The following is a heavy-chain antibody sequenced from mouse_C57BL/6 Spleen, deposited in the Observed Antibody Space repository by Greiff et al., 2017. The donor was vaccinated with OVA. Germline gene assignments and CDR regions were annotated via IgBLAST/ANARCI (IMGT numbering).Heavy chain of an antibody. V-gene: IGHV1-82*01. Sequence: QVQLQQSGPELVKPGASVKISCKASGYAFRSSWMNWVKQRPGKGLEWIGRIYPGDGDTNYNGKFKGKATLTADKSSSTAYMQLSSLTSEDSAVYFCARDYYGSSPEWYFDVWGTGTTVTVSS. D-gene: IGHD1-1*01. CDR2: IYPGDGDT. J-gene: IGHJ1*03. CDR3: ARDYYGSSPEWYFDV. CDR1: GYAFRSSW.